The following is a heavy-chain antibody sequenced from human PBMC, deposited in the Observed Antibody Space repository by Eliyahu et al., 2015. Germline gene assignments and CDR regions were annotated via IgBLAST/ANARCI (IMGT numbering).Heavy chain of an antibody. J-gene: IGHJ6*02. CDR3: ARLRATRDSYYYYGMDV. CDR2: IDPSDSYT. Sequence: EVQLVQSGAEVKKPGESXXISCKGSGYXXTXYWIXWVXQMPGKGLEWMGRIDPSDSYTNYSPSFQGHVTISADKSISTAYLQWSSLKASDTAMYYCARLRATRDSYYYYGMDVWGQGTTVTVSS. V-gene: IGHV5-10-1*03. D-gene: IGHD1-26*01. CDR1: GYXXTXYW.